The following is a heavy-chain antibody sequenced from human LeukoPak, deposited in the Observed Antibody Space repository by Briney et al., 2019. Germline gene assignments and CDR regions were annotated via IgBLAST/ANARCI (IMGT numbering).Heavy chain of an antibody. V-gene: IGHV3-21*01. CDR2: ISSSSSYI. CDR3: ARATWDPNYYYYMDV. Sequence: PGGSLRLSCAASGFTFSSYTMKWVRQAPGKRLEWVSSISSSSSYIYYADSVKGRFTISRDNAKNSLFLQMNSLRAEDTAVYFCARATWDPNYYYYMDVWGKGTTVTISS. J-gene: IGHJ6*03. CDR1: GFTFSSYT. D-gene: IGHD1-26*01.